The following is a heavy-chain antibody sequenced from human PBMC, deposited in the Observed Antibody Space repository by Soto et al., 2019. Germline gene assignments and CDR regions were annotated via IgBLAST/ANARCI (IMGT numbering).Heavy chain of an antibody. V-gene: IGHV3-9*01. D-gene: IGHD3-3*01. J-gene: IGHJ3*02. CDR3: AKERELPEYYDFWSGYYRSAFEI. Sequence: GGSLRLSCAASGFTFDDYAMHWVRQAPGKGLEWVSGISWNSGSIGYADSVKGRFTISRDNAKNSLYLQMNSLRAEDTALYYCAKERELPEYYDFWSGYYRSAFEIWGQGTMVTVSS. CDR2: ISWNSGSI. CDR1: GFTFDDYA.